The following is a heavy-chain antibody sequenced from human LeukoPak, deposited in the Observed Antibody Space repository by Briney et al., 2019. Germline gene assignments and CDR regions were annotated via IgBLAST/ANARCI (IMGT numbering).Heavy chain of an antibody. J-gene: IGHJ4*02. CDR1: TFTFSKYA. Sequence: GGSLRLSCAASTFTFSKYAMSWVRQAPGKGLEWVSAISDSGGRTKYADSVKGRFIISRDNSKNTLYLQMESLRAEDTALYYCARRGGDSTGHQGDFDYWGQGTLVTVSS. D-gene: IGHD3-22*01. CDR2: ISDSGGRT. CDR3: ARRGGDSTGHQGDFDY. V-gene: IGHV3-23*01.